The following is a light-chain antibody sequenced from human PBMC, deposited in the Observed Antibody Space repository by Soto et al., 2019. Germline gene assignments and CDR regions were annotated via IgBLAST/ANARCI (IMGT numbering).Light chain of an antibody. CDR3: SSYTSGALYV. CDR1: NSDVGGYNY. CDR2: DVS. Sequence: QSALTQSASVSGSPGQSITISCTGTNSDVGGYNYVSWFQQHPGKAPKLMIYDVSDRPSGVSNRFSGSKSGNTASLTISGLQAEDEADYYCSSYTSGALYVFGTGTKVTVL. V-gene: IGLV2-14*01. J-gene: IGLJ1*01.